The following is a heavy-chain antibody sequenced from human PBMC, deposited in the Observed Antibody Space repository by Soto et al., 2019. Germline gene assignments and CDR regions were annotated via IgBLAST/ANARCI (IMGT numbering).Heavy chain of an antibody. Sequence: QVQLVESGGGVVQPGRSLRLSCAASGFTFSSYGMHWVRQAPGKGLEWVAVISYDGSNKYYADSVKGRFTISRDNSKNPLYLQMNSLRAEDTAVYYCAGGPHSPSGVGYFDYWGQGTLVTVSS. CDR1: GFTFSSYG. D-gene: IGHD3-10*01. CDR3: AGGPHSPSGVGYFDY. J-gene: IGHJ4*02. V-gene: IGHV3-30*03. CDR2: ISYDGSNK.